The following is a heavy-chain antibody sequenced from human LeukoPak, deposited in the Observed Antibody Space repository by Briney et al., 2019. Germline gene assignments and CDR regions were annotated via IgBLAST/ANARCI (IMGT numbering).Heavy chain of an antibody. CDR1: GGTFSSYA. Sequence: SVKVSCKASGGTFSSYAISWVRRAPGQGLEWMGRIIPILGIANYAQKFQGRVTITADKSTSTAYMELSSLRSEDTAVYYCARSSGSGSYARCFDLWGRGTLVTVSS. J-gene: IGHJ2*01. CDR3: ARSSGSGSYARCFDL. D-gene: IGHD3-10*01. CDR2: IIPILGIA. V-gene: IGHV1-69*04.